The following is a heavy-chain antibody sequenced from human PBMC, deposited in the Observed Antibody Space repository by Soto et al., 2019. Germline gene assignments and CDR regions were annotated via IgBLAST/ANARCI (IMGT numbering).Heavy chain of an antibody. V-gene: IGHV3-11*01. CDR1: GFTFSDYY. CDR3: ARFWVRAGDYEDY. CDR2: ISRISSTI. Sequence: VQLVESGGGLVKPGGSLRLSCAASGFTFSDYYMSWIRQAPGKGLEWVSDISRISSTIYYADSVKGRFTISRDNAKNSLYLQMMSLEDEDMDVYSCARFWVRAGDYEDYWGQGTLVTVSS. J-gene: IGHJ4*02. D-gene: IGHD4-17*01.